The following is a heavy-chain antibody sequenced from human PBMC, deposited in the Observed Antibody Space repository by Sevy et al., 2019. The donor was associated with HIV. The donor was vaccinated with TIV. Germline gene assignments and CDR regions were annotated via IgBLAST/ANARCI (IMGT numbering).Heavy chain of an antibody. D-gene: IGHD3-16*01. V-gene: IGHV3-30*18. J-gene: IGHJ4*02. CDR2: ISYDGSNK. CDR3: AKDGYYDYVWGSYHLWYYFDY. Sequence: GGCLRLSCAASGFTFSSYGMHWVRQAPGKGLEWVAVISYDGSNKYYADSVKGRFTISRDNSKNTLYLQMNSLRAEDTAVYYCAKDGYYDYVWGSYHLWYYFDYWGQGTLVTVSS. CDR1: GFTFSSYG.